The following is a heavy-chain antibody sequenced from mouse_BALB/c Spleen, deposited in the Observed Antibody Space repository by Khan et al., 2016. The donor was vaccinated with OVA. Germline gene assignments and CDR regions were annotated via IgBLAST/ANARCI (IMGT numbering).Heavy chain of an antibody. CDR3: TRWSYCLAY. V-gene: IGHV1S22*01. D-gene: IGHD2-12*01. Sequence: LQQSGSELVRPGASVKLSCKASGYTFTSYWMHWVKQRPAQGLEWIGDIYPGSGSTNYDEKFKSKATLTVDTSSSTAYMQLTSLKSEDSAVYYCTRWSYCLAYWGQGTLVTVSA. CDR1: GYTFTSYW. CDR2: IYPGSGST. J-gene: IGHJ3*01.